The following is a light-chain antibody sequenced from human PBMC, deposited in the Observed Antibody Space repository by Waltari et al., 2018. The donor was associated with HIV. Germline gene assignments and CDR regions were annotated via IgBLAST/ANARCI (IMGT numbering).Light chain of an antibody. CDR3: SAWDYSLSARV. J-gene: IGLJ3*02. V-gene: IGLV1-36*01. Sequence: QSALTQEASVSGTVGQKVTLSCTGDSNNIGAYAVGWYQQISPGAPKTVMFVDSLPSGFPAGFASSMSGTTASLTISGLQPEDEADYYCSAWDYSLSARVFGGGTRLTVL. CDR2: VDS. CDR1: SNNIGAYA.